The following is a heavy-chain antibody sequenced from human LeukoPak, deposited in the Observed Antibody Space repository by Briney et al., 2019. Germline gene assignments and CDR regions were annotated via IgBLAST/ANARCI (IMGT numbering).Heavy chain of an antibody. V-gene: IGHV3-33*06. D-gene: IGHD3-10*01. CDR1: GFTFSSYG. CDR3: AKDGTWFGELLTLSYFDY. J-gene: IGHJ4*02. CDR2: ICYDGSNK. Sequence: GGSLRLSCAASGFTFSSYGMHWVRQAPGKGLEWVAVICYDGSNKYYADYVKGRFTISRDNSKNTLYLQMNSLRAEDTAVYYCAKDGTWFGELLTLSYFDYWGQGTLVTVSS.